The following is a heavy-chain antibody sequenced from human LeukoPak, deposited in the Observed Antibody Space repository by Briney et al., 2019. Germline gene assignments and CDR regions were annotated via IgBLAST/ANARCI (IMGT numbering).Heavy chain of an antibody. CDR2: IRSKAYGGTT. CDR3: TRGIAAAGDY. Sequence: GRSLRLSCTASGFTFGDYAMSWVRQAPGKGLEWVGFIRSKAYGGTTEYAASVKGRFTISRDDSKSIAYLQMNGLKTEDTAVYYCTRGIAAAGDYWGQGTLVTVSS. CDR1: GFTFGDYA. D-gene: IGHD6-13*01. V-gene: IGHV3-49*04. J-gene: IGHJ4*02.